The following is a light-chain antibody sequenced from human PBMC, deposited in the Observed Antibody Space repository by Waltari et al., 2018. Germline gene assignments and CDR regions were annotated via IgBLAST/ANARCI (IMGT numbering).Light chain of an antibody. Sequence: QSVLTQPPSASGTPGQRVTISCSGSSSNIGTNTVNWYQQLPGTAPKLLTYSNNQRPPGVPDRFSGSKSGTAASLAISGLQSEDDTDYDCAAWDDSLNGWVFGGGTKLTVL. J-gene: IGLJ3*02. CDR3: AAWDDSLNGWV. CDR2: SNN. V-gene: IGLV1-44*01. CDR1: SSNIGTNT.